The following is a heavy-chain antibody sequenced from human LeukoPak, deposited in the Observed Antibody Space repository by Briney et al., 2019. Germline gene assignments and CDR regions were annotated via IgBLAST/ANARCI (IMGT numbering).Heavy chain of an antibody. CDR1: GGTFSRYA. Sequence: ASVKVSCKASGGTFSRYAISWVRHAPGQGLEWGGGIIPIFGAANYARKFQGRVTITADTSTSTAYMELSSLRTEDTAVYYCARTAVRIVVVTAIFDYSMDVWGKGTTVTVSS. J-gene: IGHJ6*03. V-gene: IGHV1-69*06. D-gene: IGHD2-21*02. CDR3: ARTAVRIVVVTAIFDYSMDV. CDR2: IIPIFGAA.